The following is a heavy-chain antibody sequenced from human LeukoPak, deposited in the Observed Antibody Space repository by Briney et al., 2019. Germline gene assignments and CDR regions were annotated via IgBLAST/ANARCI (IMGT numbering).Heavy chain of an antibody. Sequence: GGSLRLSCAASGFTFSSYSMNWVRQAPGKGLEWVSSISSSSSYIYYADSVKGRFTISRDNAKNSLYLQMNSLRAEDTAVYYCAREGGYHRSSSSFDYWGQGTLVTVSS. CDR2: ISSSSSYI. CDR1: GFTFSSYS. D-gene: IGHD6-6*01. J-gene: IGHJ4*02. CDR3: AREGGYHRSSSSFDY. V-gene: IGHV3-21*01.